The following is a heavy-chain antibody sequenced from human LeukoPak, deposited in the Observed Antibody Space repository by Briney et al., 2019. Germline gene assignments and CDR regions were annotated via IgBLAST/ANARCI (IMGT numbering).Heavy chain of an antibody. CDR3: AKDFGQRGYSGYDLGYYFDY. Sequence: GGSLRLSCAASGFTFSSYGMHWVRQAPGKGLEWVAVIWYDGSNKYYADSVKGRFTISRDNSKNTLYLQMNSLRAEDTAVYYCAKDFGQRGYSGYDLGYYFDYWGHGTLVTVSS. J-gene: IGHJ4*01. CDR1: GFTFSSYG. V-gene: IGHV3-33*06. CDR2: IWYDGSNK. D-gene: IGHD5-12*01.